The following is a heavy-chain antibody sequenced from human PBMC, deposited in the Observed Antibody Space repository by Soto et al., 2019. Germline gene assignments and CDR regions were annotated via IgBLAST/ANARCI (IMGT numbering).Heavy chain of an antibody. Sequence: GASVKVSCKASGYTFTTYAIHWVRQAPGQRLEWMGWINAGNGNTKYSQNFQGRVSITRDTSASTAYMELSSLRSEDTAVYFCARVSFETSGFADYWGQGTLVTASS. D-gene: IGHD5-12*01. CDR2: INAGNGNT. J-gene: IGHJ4*02. CDR3: ARVSFETSGFADY. V-gene: IGHV1-3*01. CDR1: GYTFTTYA.